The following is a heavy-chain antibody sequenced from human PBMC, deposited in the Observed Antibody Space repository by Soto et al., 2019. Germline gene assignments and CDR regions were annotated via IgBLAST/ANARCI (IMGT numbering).Heavy chain of an antibody. CDR2: ISAYNGNT. D-gene: IGHD3-10*01. J-gene: IGHJ6*02. Sequence: QVQLVQSGAEVKKPGASVKVSCKASGYTFTSYGISWVRQAPGQGLEWMGWISAYNGNTNYAQKLQGRVTMTTDTPXSXXGVELRSLRSDDTAVYYCAGDAPYYYGSGSYGMDVWGQGTTVTDSS. CDR3: AGDAPYYYGSGSYGMDV. V-gene: IGHV1-18*01. CDR1: GYTFTSYG.